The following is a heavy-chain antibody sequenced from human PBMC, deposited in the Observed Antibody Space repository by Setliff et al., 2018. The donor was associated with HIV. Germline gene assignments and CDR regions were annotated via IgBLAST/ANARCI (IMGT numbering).Heavy chain of an antibody. D-gene: IGHD3-9*01. CDR2: INPSGDSP. Sequence: ASVKVSCKASGYTFTNYYLHWVRQAPGQGLEWMGIINPSGDSPTYAQKFQGRVTMTKDTSTGTAYMELSSLRSDDTAVYYCARWTPKRGYDPAGYFTYYFDYWGLGALVTVSS. J-gene: IGHJ4*02. CDR1: GYTFTNYY. V-gene: IGHV1-46*01. CDR3: ARWTPKRGYDPAGYFTYYFDY.